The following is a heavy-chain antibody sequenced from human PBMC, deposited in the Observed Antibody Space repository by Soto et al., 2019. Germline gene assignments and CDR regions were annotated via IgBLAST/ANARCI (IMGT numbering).Heavy chain of an antibody. D-gene: IGHD4-17*01. CDR2: ISSSSSYI. CDR1: GFTFSSYS. Sequence: EVQLVESGGGLVKPGGSLRLSCVASGFTFSSYSMNWVRQAPGKGLEWVSSISSSSSYIYYADSVKGRFTISRDNAKNSLYLQMNSLRAEDTAVYYCARDQIMTTNAFDIWGQGTMVTVSS. CDR3: ARDQIMTTNAFDI. V-gene: IGHV3-21*01. J-gene: IGHJ3*02.